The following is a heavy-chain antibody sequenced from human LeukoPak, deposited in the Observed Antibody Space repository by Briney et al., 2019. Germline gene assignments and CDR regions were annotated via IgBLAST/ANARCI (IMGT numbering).Heavy chain of an antibody. V-gene: IGHV1-18*01. D-gene: IGHD6-13*01. CDR3: ARDRSGSWYSAPLDY. CDR2: ISAYNGNT. J-gene: IGHJ4*02. CDR1: GYTFSSYG. Sequence: ASVKVSCKASGYTFSSYGMSWVRQAPGQGLEWMGWISAYNGNTNYAQKLQGRVTMTTDTSTSTAYMELRSLRSDDTAVFYCARDRSGSWYSAPLDYWGQGTLVTVSS.